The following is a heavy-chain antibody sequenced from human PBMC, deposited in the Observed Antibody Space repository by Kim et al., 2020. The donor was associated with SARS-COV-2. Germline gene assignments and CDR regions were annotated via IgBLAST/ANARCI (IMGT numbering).Heavy chain of an antibody. D-gene: IGHD2-2*01. Sequence: ASVKVSCKASGYTFTGYYMHWVRQAPGQGLEWMGWINPNSGGTNYAQKFQGRVTMTRDTSISTAYMELSRLRSDDTAVYYCASHRKGEQDIVVVPAAQRRNTAAYYYYGMDVWGQGTTVTVSS. CDR3: ASHRKGEQDIVVVPAAQRRNTAAYYYYGMDV. CDR2: INPNSGGT. CDR1: GYTFTGYY. J-gene: IGHJ6*02. V-gene: IGHV1-2*02.